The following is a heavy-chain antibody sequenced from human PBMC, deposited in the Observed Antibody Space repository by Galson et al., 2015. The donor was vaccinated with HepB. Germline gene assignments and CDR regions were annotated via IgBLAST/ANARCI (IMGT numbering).Heavy chain of an antibody. D-gene: IGHD3-22*01. CDR1: GGTFRSYG. CDR3: ARAWDSSGYGIDY. V-gene: IGHV1-69*06. CDR2: IIPVFATT. Sequence: SVKVSCKASGGTFRSYGVSWVRQAPGQGLEWVGGIIPVFATTNYAQKFQGRVTITADKSTSTAYMELSSLRSEDTAMYYCARAWDSSGYGIDYWCQGTLVTVSS. J-gene: IGHJ4*02.